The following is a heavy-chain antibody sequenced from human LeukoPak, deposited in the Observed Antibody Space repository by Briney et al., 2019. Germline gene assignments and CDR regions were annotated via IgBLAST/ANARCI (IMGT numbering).Heavy chain of an antibody. V-gene: IGHV3-33*06. D-gene: IGHD7-27*01. Sequence: GGSLRLSRAASGYSFRRHGIHWVRQAPGKGLEWVAVIWSDGSKRYYIDSVKGRFSISRDDSKSMAFLQMNSLRAEDTAVYFCGKDLLSGDVDYWGQGTLVTVSS. CDR2: IWSDGSKR. CDR3: GKDLLSGDVDY. CDR1: GYSFRRHG. J-gene: IGHJ4*02.